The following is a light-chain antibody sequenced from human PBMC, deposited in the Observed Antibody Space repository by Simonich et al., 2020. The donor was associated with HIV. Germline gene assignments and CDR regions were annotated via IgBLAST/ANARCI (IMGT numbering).Light chain of an antibody. J-gene: IGLJ3*02. CDR3: QSYDSSSHWV. CDR1: SGSIARNY. Sequence: NFMLTQPHSVSESPGKTVTISCTRSSGSIARNYVPWYQQRPGRAPTTLIYEDNQRPSGVPDRFSGSIDSSSNSASLTISGLKTEDEADYYCQSYDSSSHWVFGGGTKLTVL. V-gene: IGLV6-57*03. CDR2: EDN.